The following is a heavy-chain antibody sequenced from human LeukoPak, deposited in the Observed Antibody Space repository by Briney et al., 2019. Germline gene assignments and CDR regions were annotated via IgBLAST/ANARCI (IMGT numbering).Heavy chain of an antibody. Sequence: GASVKVSCKASGYTFTSYDINWVRQAPGQGLEWMGGIIPIFGTANYAQKFQGRVTITADESTSTAYMELSSLRSEDTAVYYCARGVPFSGSYFDYWGQGTLVTVSS. V-gene: IGHV1-69*13. D-gene: IGHD1-26*01. CDR3: ARGVPFSGSYFDY. CDR2: IIPIFGTA. CDR1: GYTFTSYD. J-gene: IGHJ4*02.